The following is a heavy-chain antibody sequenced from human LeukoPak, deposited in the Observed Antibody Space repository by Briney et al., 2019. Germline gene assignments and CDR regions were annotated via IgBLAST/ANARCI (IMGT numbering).Heavy chain of an antibody. V-gene: IGHV3-30*02. CDR2: IRCDGINE. Sequence: GGSLRLSCAASGFTFSSYGMHWVRQAPGKGLEWVAFIRCDGINEYYGDSVKGRFTISRDNSKDTLYLQMHSLRTEDTAVYYCAKEVYRQGYGGIMDVWGKGTTVTVSS. D-gene: IGHD5-18*01. CDR1: GFTFSSYG. J-gene: IGHJ6*03. CDR3: AKEVYRQGYGGIMDV.